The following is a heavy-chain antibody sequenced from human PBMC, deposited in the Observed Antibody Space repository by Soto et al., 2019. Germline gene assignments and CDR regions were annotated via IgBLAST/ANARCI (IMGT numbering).Heavy chain of an antibody. D-gene: IGHD3-22*01. CDR3: ARPIQYYFDTSAQSAWFDP. CDR2: IIPIFSTP. CDR1: GGTFGSYA. J-gene: IGHJ5*02. Sequence: SVKVSSTTSGGTFGSYAISWVRQAPGQGLEWMGGIIPIFSTPNYAQKFQGRVTITADESTSTAYMELSSLRSEDTAVYYCARPIQYYFDTSAQSAWFDPWGQGTLVTVSS. V-gene: IGHV1-69*13.